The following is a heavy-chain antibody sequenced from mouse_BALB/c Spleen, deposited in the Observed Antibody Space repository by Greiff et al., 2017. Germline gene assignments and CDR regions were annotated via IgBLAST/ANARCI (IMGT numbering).Heavy chain of an antibody. V-gene: IGHV1-80*01. CDR3: ARSRGNYETWFAY. CDR1: GYAFSSYW. D-gene: IGHD2-1*01. CDR2: IYPGDGDT. J-gene: IGHJ3*01. Sequence: QVHVKQSGAELVRPGSSVKISCKASGYAFSSYWMNWVKQRPGQGLEWIGQIYPGDGDTNYNGKFKGKATLTADKSSSTAYMQLSSLTSEDSAVYFCARSRGNYETWFAYWGQGTLVTVSA.